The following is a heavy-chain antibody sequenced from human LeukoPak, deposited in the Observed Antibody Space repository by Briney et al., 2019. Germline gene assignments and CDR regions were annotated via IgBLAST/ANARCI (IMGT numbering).Heavy chain of an antibody. Sequence: GGSLRLSCAASGFIFSSYSMNWVRQAPGKGLEWVSSISSISSTIYYADSVKGRFTISRDNANNSLYLQMNRLRAEDTAVYYCARAFYYDSSGYYNDYWGQGTLVTVSS. CDR1: GFIFSSYS. J-gene: IGHJ4*02. D-gene: IGHD3-22*01. CDR3: ARAFYYDSSGYYNDY. CDR2: ISSISSTI. V-gene: IGHV3-48*01.